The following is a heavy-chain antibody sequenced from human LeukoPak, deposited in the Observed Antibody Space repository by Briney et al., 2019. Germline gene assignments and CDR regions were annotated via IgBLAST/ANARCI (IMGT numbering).Heavy chain of an antibody. J-gene: IGHJ4*02. V-gene: IGHV3-30*02. CDR3: ARGTVLGAGNLETFDY. D-gene: IGHD1-7*01. CDR1: GFTFSSYV. CDR2: IRYDGSYK. Sequence: GGSLRLSCAASGFTFSSYVMHWVRQAPGKGLEWVAFIRYDGSYKYYADSVKGRFTISKDNSKNTLYLQMNSLRAEDTAVYYCARGTVLGAGNLETFDYWGQGTLVTVSS.